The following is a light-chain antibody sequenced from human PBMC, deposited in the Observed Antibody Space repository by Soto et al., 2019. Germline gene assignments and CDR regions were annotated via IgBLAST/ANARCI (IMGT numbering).Light chain of an antibody. V-gene: IGKV1-39*01. J-gene: IGKJ2*01. CDR2: AAS. CDR3: QQSYSTPPT. CDR1: QSISSY. Sequence: DIQMTQSPSSLSASVGDRVTITCRASQSISSYLNWYQQKPGKAPNLLISAASSLQSAVPSRFSGSGSGTDFTLTISSLQPADFATYYCQQSYSTPPTFAQGTKLEIK.